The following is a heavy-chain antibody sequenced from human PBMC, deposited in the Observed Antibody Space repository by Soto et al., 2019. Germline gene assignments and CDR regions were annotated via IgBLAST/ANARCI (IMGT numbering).Heavy chain of an antibody. CDR3: ASGDSSRIFGS. J-gene: IGHJ4*02. V-gene: IGHV4-4*07. Sequence: SETLSLTCTVSYGSISSYYWSWIRQPAGSGLEWIGRIYFSGSTNYNPSLKSRITMSVDTSKNQFSLKLNSVTAADTAVYYCASGDSSRIFGSRGMGNLVTVSS. CDR2: IYFSGST. D-gene: IGHD3-22*01. CDR1: YGSISSYY.